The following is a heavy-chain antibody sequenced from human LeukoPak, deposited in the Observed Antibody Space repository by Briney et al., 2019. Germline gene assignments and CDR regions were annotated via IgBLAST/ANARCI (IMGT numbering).Heavy chain of an antibody. CDR3: ASELYYYDSSGYTNRDFDY. Sequence: SVKVSCKASGYTFTGYYMHWVRQAPGQGLEWMGGIIPIFGTANYAQKFQGRVTITADESTSTAYMELSSLRSEDAAVYYCASELYYYDSSGYTNRDFDYWGQGTLVTVSS. J-gene: IGHJ4*02. V-gene: IGHV1-69*13. CDR1: GYTFTGYY. D-gene: IGHD3-22*01. CDR2: IIPIFGTA.